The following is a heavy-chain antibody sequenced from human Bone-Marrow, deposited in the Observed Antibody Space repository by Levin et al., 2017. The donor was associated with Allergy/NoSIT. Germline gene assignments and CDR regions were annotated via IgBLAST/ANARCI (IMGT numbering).Heavy chain of an antibody. V-gene: IGHV3-53*01. CDR1: GLTVSSSH. Sequence: PGGSLRLSCAVSGLTVSSSHMAWVRQAPGKGPEWVSVIYTGDTTQYADSVKGRFTMSRDISKNTVYLQMNSLRAEDTAMYYCARRVLLGGMDVWGQGTTVTVSS. CDR3: ARRVLLGGMDV. D-gene: IGHD2-15*01. CDR2: IYTGDTT. J-gene: IGHJ6*02.